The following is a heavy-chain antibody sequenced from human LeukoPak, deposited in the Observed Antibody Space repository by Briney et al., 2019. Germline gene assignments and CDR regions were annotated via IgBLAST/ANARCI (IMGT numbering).Heavy chain of an antibody. J-gene: IGHJ4*02. CDR2: ISSISSSI. Sequence: GGSLRLSCAASGFTSAIYSMNWVRPAPGELLGWVASISSISSSINYADTVKGRFTISRDNAKSPLYLQMNSLRAEDTAVYYCARDPDATALWSGYSFDYWGQGTLVTVSS. CDR3: ARDPDATALWSGYSFDY. CDR1: GFTSAIYS. V-gene: IGHV3-21*01. D-gene: IGHD3-3*01.